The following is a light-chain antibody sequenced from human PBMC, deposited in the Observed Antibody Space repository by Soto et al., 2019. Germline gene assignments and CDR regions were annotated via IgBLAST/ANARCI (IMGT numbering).Light chain of an antibody. J-gene: IGKJ2*01. CDR3: QKYNSAPPYT. V-gene: IGKV1-27*01. CDR1: QGISTD. Sequence: DIQMTQSPSSLSASVGDRVTITFRASQGISTDLAWYQQKPGKVPKLLIYAASTLQSGVPSRLGGSGSGTDFTLTISSLQPEDVATYYCQKYNSAPPYTFGQGTKLEIK. CDR2: AAS.